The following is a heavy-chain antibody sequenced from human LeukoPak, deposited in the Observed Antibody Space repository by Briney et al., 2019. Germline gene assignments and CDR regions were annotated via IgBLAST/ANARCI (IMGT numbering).Heavy chain of an antibody. J-gene: IGHJ6*02. CDR3: ARDSQGGNYYYYGMDV. D-gene: IGHD1-26*01. V-gene: IGHV3-30-3*01. CDR1: GFTFSSYA. CDR2: ISYDGSNK. Sequence: GGSLRLSCAASGFTFSSYAMHWVRQAPGKGLEWVAVISYDGSNKYYADSVKGRFTISRDNSKNTLYLQMNSLRAEDTAVYYCARDSQGGNYYYYGMDVWGQGTTVTVSS.